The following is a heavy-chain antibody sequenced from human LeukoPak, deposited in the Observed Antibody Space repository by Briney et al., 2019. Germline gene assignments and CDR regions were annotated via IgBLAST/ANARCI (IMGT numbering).Heavy chain of an antibody. CDR1: GYTFTGYY. D-gene: IGHD3-10*01. CDR3: ARNYGSGDFDH. Sequence: AASVKVSCKASGYTFTGYYMHWVRQAPGQGLEWMGWINPNSGGTNYAQKFQGRVTMTRDASISTAYLELIGLKSDDTAVYYCARNYGSGDFDHWGQGTLVTVSS. J-gene: IGHJ4*02. V-gene: IGHV1-2*02. CDR2: INPNSGGT.